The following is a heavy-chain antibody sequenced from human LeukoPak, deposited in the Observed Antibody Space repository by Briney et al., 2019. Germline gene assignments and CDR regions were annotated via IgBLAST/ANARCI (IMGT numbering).Heavy chain of an antibody. CDR1: GGSFSGYY. Sequence: SETLSLTCTVYGGSFSGYYWSWIRQPPGKGLEWIGEINHSGSTNYNPSLKSRVTISVDTSKNQFSLKLSSVTAADTAVYYCAREVRRGYCSSTSCLPTVDWFDPWGQGTLVTVSS. V-gene: IGHV4-34*01. CDR2: INHSGST. J-gene: IGHJ5*02. CDR3: AREVRRGYCSSTSCLPTVDWFDP. D-gene: IGHD2-2*01.